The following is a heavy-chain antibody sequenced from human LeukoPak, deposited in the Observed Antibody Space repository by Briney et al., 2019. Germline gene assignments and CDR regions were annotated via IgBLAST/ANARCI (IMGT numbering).Heavy chain of an antibody. CDR2: IYYSGST. Sequence: PSETLSLTCTVSGGSISSSGYYWGWIRQPPGKGLEWIASIYYSGSTYYNPSLKSRVTISVDTSKNQLSLKLSSLTAEDTALYPCAREEYSGSYYGLSWFDPWGDRTPVTVSS. CDR1: GGSISSSGYY. D-gene: IGHD1-26*01. J-gene: IGHJ5*02. V-gene: IGHV4-39*02. CDR3: AREEYSGSYYGLSWFDP.